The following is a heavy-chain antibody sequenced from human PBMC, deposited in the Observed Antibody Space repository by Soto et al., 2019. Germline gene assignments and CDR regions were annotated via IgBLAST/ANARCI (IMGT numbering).Heavy chain of an antibody. Sequence: SETLSLTCTVSGDSIISSDFYWGWVRQPPGKGLEWIGSIFYLGSSYYNPSLKSRVTMSVDTSKNQFSLRLRSVTAADTALYFCARHSLALRKNNWFDPWGQGTMVTVSS. V-gene: IGHV4-39*01. CDR3: ARHSLALRKNNWFDP. CDR2: IFYLGSS. CDR1: GDSIISSDFY. D-gene: IGHD3-3*02. J-gene: IGHJ5*02.